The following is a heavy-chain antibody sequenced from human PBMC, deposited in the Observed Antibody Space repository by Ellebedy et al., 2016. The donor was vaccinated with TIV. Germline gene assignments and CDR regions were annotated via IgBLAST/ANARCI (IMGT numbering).Heavy chain of an antibody. CDR1: GGSFSGFY. CDR2: IHPYGTT. V-gene: IGHV4-34*01. D-gene: IGHD2-8*01. Sequence: MPGGSLRLSCAVYGGSFSGFYLTWIRQPPGKGLEWIGEIHPYGTTYYSPSLKSRVTISADTSENRMSLKLTSVTAADTAIYYCARGLDHAKGGVDWGQGTLVTVSS. J-gene: IGHJ4*02. CDR3: ARGLDHAKGGVD.